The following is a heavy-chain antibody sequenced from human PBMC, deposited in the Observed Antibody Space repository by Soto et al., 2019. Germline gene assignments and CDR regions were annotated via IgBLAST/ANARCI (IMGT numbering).Heavy chain of an antibody. D-gene: IGHD3-22*01. Sequence: QVQLVQSGAEVKRPGSSVKVSCKASGVTFSSYAITWVRQAPGQELEWMGGIIPIFGTTNYAQSFQGRVTLTADESTTTAYMELSSLRSEDTAVYYCARVPKIHYYESRSAGRGFYYFHAMDVWGQGTTVTVSS. CDR3: ARVPKIHYYESRSAGRGFYYFHAMDV. CDR2: IIPIFGTT. V-gene: IGHV1-69*01. J-gene: IGHJ6*02. CDR1: GVTFSSYA.